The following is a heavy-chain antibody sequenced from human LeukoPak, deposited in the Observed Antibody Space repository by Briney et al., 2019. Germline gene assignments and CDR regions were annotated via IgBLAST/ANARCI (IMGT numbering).Heavy chain of an antibody. CDR1: GGSINRYH. J-gene: IGHJ4*02. V-gene: IGHV4-59*10. CDR2: IYTTGTT. CDR3: GRQGYTASYYFVDY. D-gene: IGHD3-10*01. Sequence: SETLSLTCTVYGGSINRYHWGWVRQPTGKGLDWNGRIYTTGTTNYSPSLKSRLTRSLDTSKKQFSMKLRSVTAADTAVYYCGRQGYTASYYFVDYLSQGALVTVSS.